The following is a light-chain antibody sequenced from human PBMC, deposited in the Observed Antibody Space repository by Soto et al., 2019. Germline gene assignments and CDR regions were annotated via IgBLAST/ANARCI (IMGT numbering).Light chain of an antibody. CDR2: DAF. J-gene: IGKJ2*01. CDR1: QSVSSY. Sequence: EIVLTQSPATLSLSPGERATLSCRASQSVSSYLAWYQQKPGQAPRLLIYDAFNRATGIPARFSGSGSGTDFTLTISSREPEDFAVYYCQHRRAFGQGTKLEIK. V-gene: IGKV3-11*01. CDR3: QHRRA.